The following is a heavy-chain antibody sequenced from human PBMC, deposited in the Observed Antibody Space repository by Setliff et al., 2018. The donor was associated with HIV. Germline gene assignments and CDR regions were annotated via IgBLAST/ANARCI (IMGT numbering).Heavy chain of an antibody. V-gene: IGHV1-69*10. CDR2: IIPIRGTA. Sequence: GASVKVSCKASRGTFSSYGFNWVRQAPGQGLEWMGGIIPIRGTANYAQKFQGRVTITADKSTSTAYMELSSLRSEDTAMYYCVSPMRVSQAFDIWGQGTMVTVSS. CDR1: RGTFSSYG. J-gene: IGHJ3*02. CDR3: VSPMRVSQAFDI.